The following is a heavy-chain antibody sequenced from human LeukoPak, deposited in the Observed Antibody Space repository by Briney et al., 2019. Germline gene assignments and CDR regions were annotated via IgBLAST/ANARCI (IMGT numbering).Heavy chain of an antibody. V-gene: IGHV4-39*01. CDR1: GGSIRSSTYY. D-gene: IGHD1-1*01. Sequence: SETLSLTCTVSGGSIRSSTYYWGWIRQPPGKGLEWIGSIYYTGSTYYIPSLKSRLTISVDTSKNQFSLKLSSVTAADTAVYYCARQKYNSASGQDYWGQGTLVTVSS. CDR2: IYYTGST. CDR3: ARQKYNSASGQDY. J-gene: IGHJ4*02.